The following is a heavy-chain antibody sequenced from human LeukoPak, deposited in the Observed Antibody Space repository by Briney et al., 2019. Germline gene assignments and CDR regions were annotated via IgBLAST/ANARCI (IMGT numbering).Heavy chain of an antibody. CDR3: ATLLGYCSSTSCYGNWFDP. J-gene: IGHJ5*02. D-gene: IGHD2-2*01. V-gene: IGHV3-23*01. Sequence: GGSLRLSCAASGFTFSSYAMSWVRQAPGKGLEWVSAISGSGGSTYYADSVKGWFTISRDNSKNTLYLQMNSLRAEDTAVYYCATLLGYCSSTSCYGNWFDPWGQGTLVTVSP. CDR2: ISGSGGST. CDR1: GFTFSSYA.